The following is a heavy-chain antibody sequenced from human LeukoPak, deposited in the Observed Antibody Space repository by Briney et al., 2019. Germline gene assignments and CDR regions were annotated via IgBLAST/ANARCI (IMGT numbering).Heavy chain of an antibody. CDR1: GFTFSSYG. D-gene: IGHD6-25*01. V-gene: IGHV3-30*18. CDR3: AKEGSKRLPPFDY. J-gene: IGHJ4*02. CDR2: ISDDGSNK. Sequence: GGSLRPSCAAAGFTFSSYGVDWVRQARGKWLGWVAFISDDGSNKYYADSVKGRFTISRDNSKNTLYLQMNSLRAEDTAVYYCAKEGSKRLPPFDYWGQGTLVTVSS.